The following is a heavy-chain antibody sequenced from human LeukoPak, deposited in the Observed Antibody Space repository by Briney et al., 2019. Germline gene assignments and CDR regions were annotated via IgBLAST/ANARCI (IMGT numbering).Heavy chain of an antibody. J-gene: IGHJ5*02. CDR1: GYTFTSYA. Sequence: GASVKVSCKASGYTFTSYAMHWVRQAPGQRLEWMGWINAGNGNTKYSQKFQGRVTITRDTSTSTVYMELSSLRSEDTAVYYCARDVVRNWFDPWGQGTLVTVSS. CDR2: INAGNGNT. CDR3: ARDVVRNWFDP. D-gene: IGHD2-21*01. V-gene: IGHV1-3*01.